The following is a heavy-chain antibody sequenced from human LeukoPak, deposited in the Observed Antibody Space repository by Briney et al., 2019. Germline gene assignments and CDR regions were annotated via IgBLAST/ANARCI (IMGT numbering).Heavy chain of an antibody. CDR2: ISWDGGGT. D-gene: IGHD2-15*01. CDR1: GFTFDDYA. Sequence: GGSLRLSCAASGFTFDDYAMHWLRQAPGKGLEWVSLISWDGGGTYYADSVKGRFTIARDNSKNSLYLQMNSLRAEDTAVYYCAKGGYCSGGSCYWGAFDIWGQGTMVTVSS. CDR3: AKGGYCSGGSCYWGAFDI. J-gene: IGHJ3*02. V-gene: IGHV3-43D*03.